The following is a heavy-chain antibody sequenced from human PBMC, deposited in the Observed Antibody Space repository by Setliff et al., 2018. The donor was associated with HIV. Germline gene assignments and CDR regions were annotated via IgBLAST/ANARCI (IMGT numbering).Heavy chain of an antibody. J-gene: IGHJ4*02. D-gene: IGHD5-18*01. CDR1: GGSFSGYH. CDR3: ARVARYSYGSFES. CDR2: IDYSGSP. Sequence: SETLSLTCAVYGGSFSGYHWSWIRQPPGKGLEWIGEIDYSGSPNYNPSLKSRVTISIDTSKKQFSLRLTSVTAADTAVYYRARVARYSYGSFESWGQGTLVTVSS. V-gene: IGHV4-34*01.